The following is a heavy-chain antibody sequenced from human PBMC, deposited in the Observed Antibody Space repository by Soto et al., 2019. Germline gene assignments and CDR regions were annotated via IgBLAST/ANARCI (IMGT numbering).Heavy chain of an antibody. CDR1: GGTFSSYA. D-gene: IGHD2-2*01. Sequence: QVQLGQSGAEVKKPGSSVKVSCKASGGTFSSYAISWVRQAPGQGLEWMGGIIPIFGTANYAQKFQGRVTITADESTSTAYMELSSLRSEATAVYYCARSGARGSSTSSVDYWGQGTLVTVSS. CDR2: IIPIFGTA. CDR3: ARSGARGSSTSSVDY. J-gene: IGHJ4*02. V-gene: IGHV1-69*01.